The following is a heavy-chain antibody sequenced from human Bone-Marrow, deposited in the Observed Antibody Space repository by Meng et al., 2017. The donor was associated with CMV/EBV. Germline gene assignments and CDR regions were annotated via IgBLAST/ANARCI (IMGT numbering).Heavy chain of an antibody. Sequence: GSLRLSCAVYGGSFSGYYWGWVRQPPGQGLQWIGSIYASGTTFNNPSLKSRVTMSIDTSKNQFSLRMTSVTAADTAGYFCVRERPMVGNLEPWGQGTLVTVSS. V-gene: IGHV4-34*10. D-gene: IGHD1-26*01. CDR2: IYASGTT. CDR3: VRERPMVGNLEP. CDR1: GGSFSGYY. J-gene: IGHJ4*02.